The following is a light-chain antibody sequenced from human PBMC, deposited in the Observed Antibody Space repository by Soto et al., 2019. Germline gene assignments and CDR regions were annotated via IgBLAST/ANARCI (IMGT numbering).Light chain of an antibody. Sequence: VMTQSPATLSVSPGERATLSCRASQNLRSSLAWYQQKPGQAPRLLIYGASTRATGLPARFSGTGSGTEFHLTINSLQAEASAVYYCQQYYNWPRTFGQGTRLEI. CDR3: QQYYNWPRT. V-gene: IGKV3-15*01. CDR1: QNLRSS. CDR2: GAS. J-gene: IGKJ5*01.